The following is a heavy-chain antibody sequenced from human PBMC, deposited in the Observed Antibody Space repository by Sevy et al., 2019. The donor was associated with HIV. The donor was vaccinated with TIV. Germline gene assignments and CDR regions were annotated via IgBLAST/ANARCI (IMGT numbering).Heavy chain of an antibody. V-gene: IGHV3-30*18. CDR3: AKSLGERGYYFDY. J-gene: IGHJ4*02. CDR2: ISYDGSNK. D-gene: IGHD2-21*01. Sequence: GGSLRLSCAASGFTFSSYGMHWVRQAPGKGLERVAVISYDGSNKYYADSVKGRFTITRDNSKNTLYLQMNSLRAEDTAVYYCAKSLGERGYYFDYWCQGTLVTVSS. CDR1: GFTFSSYG.